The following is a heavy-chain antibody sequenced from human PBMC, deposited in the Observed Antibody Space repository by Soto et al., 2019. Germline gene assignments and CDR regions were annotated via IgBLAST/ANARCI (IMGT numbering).Heavy chain of an antibody. CDR1: GGSISSYY. J-gene: IGHJ6*03. CDR2: IYYSGST. V-gene: IGHV4-59*08. D-gene: IGHD3-3*01. Sequence: SETLSLTCTVSGGSISSYYWSWIRQPPGKGLEWIGYIYYSGSTNYNPSLKSRVTISVDTSKNQFSLKLSSVTAADTAVYYCARHRSSRAYYDFWSGLDYYYYMDVWGKGTTVTVSS. CDR3: ARHRSSRAYYDFWSGLDYYYYMDV.